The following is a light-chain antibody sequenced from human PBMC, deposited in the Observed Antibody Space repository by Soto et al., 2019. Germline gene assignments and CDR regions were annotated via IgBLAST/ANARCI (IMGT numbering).Light chain of an antibody. CDR3: QQYGSSPLT. CDR2: DAS. Sequence: EIVLTQSPGTLSLSPGERATLSCRASQSVSSNYLAWYQQNPGQAPRLLIYDASSRATGIPDRFSGSGSGTDVTLTISRLEPEDFAVYYCQQYGSSPLTFGGGTTVEIK. V-gene: IGKV3-20*01. J-gene: IGKJ4*01. CDR1: QSVSSNY.